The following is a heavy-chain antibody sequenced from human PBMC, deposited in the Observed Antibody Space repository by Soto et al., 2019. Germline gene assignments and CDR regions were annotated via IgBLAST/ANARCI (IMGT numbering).Heavy chain of an antibody. CDR3: ARGSVVVVAATWYYYYGMDV. Sequence: PGGSLRLSCAASGFSFSGYAMSWVRQAPGKGLEWVSSITASGDSIYYADSVKGRFTISRDNAKNSLYLQVNSLRAEDTAVYYCARGSVVVVAATWYYYYGMDVWGQGTTVTVS. D-gene: IGHD2-15*01. CDR2: ITASGDSI. V-gene: IGHV3-21*04. J-gene: IGHJ6*02. CDR1: GFSFSGYA.